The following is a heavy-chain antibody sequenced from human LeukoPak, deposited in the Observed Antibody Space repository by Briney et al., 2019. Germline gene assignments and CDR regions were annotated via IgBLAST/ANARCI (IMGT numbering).Heavy chain of an antibody. V-gene: IGHV3-30*18. Sequence: GGSLRLSCAASGFTFSSYGMHWVRQAPGKGLEWVAVISYDGSNKYYADSVKGRFTISRDNSKNTLYLQMNSLRAEDTAVYYCAKAEHRYVPWGVYWGQGTLVTVSS. CDR2: ISYDGSNK. CDR1: GFTFSSYG. D-gene: IGHD1-14*01. CDR3: AKAEHRYVPWGVY. J-gene: IGHJ4*02.